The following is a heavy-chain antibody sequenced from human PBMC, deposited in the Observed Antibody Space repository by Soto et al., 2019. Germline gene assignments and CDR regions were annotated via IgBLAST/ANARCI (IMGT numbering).Heavy chain of an antibody. D-gene: IGHD3-22*01. Sequence: SETLSLTCTVSGGSISSYYWSWIRQPAGKGLEWIGRIYTSGSTSYNPSLKSRVTMSVDTSKNQFSLKLSSVTAADTAVYYCARVSDSSGYYLYFDYWGQGTLVTVSS. CDR1: GGSISSYY. CDR3: ARVSDSSGYYLYFDY. J-gene: IGHJ4*02. CDR2: IYTSGST. V-gene: IGHV4-4*07.